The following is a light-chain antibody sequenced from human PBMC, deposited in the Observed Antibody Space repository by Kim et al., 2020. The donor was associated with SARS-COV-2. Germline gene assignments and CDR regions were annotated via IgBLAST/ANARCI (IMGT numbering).Light chain of an antibody. V-gene: IGKV1-33*01. CDR3: QQYADIRSVT. CDR2: DAS. Sequence: DIQMTQSPSPLSASVGDRVTITCQASQDISNYLNWYQQKVGKAPKLLIYDASTLETGVPSRFSGSGSGTDFTFTITSLQPEDIATYYCQQYADIRSVTFGQGTRLEIK. CDR1: QDISNY. J-gene: IGKJ5*01.